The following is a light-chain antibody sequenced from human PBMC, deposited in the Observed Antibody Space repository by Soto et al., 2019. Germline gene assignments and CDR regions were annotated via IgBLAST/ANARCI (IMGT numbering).Light chain of an antibody. V-gene: IGKV3-20*01. Sequence: DIVLTQSPGTLSLSPGDRATLSCRASQSVRSNYFAWYQQKPGQAPRLLIYGAASRAPGIPDRFSGSGSGTDFTLLISRLQPEDCAVYYCQQNDGSPPYTFGQGTKLEIK. CDR1: QSVRSNY. CDR3: QQNDGSPPYT. CDR2: GAA. J-gene: IGKJ2*01.